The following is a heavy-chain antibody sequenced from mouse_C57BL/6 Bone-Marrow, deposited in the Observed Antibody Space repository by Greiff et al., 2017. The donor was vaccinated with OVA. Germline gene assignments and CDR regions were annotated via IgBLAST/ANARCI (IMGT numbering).Heavy chain of an antibody. D-gene: IGHD2-3*01. J-gene: IGHJ2*01. CDR2: ISYDGSN. Sequence: EVKVEESGPGLVKPSQSLSLTCSVTGYSITSGYYWNWIRQFPGNKLEWMGYISYDGSNNYNPSLKNRISITRDTSKNQFFLKLNSVTTEDTATYYCARGDDYYRDYWGQGTTLTVSS. CDR3: ARGDDYYRDY. CDR1: GYSITSGYY. V-gene: IGHV3-6*01.